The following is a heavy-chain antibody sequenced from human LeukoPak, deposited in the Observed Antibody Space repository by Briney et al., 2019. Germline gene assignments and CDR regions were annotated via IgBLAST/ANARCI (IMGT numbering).Heavy chain of an antibody. J-gene: IGHJ4*02. CDR1: GGSFSGYY. Sequence: SETLSLTCAVYGGSFSGYYWSWIRQPPGKGLEWIGEINHSGSTNYNPSLKSRVTISVDTSKNQFSLKLSSVTAVDPAVYYCARCYSSSSDRDYWGQGTLVTVTS. V-gene: IGHV4-34*01. D-gene: IGHD6-13*01. CDR2: INHSGST. CDR3: ARCYSSSSDRDY.